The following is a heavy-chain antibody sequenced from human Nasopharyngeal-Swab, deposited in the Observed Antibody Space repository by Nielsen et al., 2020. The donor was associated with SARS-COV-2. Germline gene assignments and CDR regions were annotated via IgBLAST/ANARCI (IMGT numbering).Heavy chain of an antibody. D-gene: IGHD5-12*01. J-gene: IGHJ6*03. Sequence: GGSLRLSCAASGFTFSSYAMNWVRQAPGKGLEWVSAISGSDASTYYADSVKGRFTVSRDNSKNTLYLQMNSLRAEDTAVYYCARRGKIVATIPYYYYYYYMDVWGKGTTVTVSS. CDR3: ARRGKIVATIPYYYYYYYMDV. V-gene: IGHV3-23*01. CDR1: GFTFSSYA. CDR2: ISGSDAST.